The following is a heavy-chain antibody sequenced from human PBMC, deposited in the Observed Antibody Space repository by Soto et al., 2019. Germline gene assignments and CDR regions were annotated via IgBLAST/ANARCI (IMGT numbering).Heavy chain of an antibody. V-gene: IGHV4-34*01. D-gene: IGHD2-2*01. Sequence: TSETLSLTCAVYGGSFSGYYWSWIRQPPGKGLEWIGEINHSGSTNYNPSLKSRVTISVDTSKNQFSLKLSSVTAADTAVYYCARGRYCSSTSCNLFRRWLVEGWFDPWGQGTLVTVSS. J-gene: IGHJ5*02. CDR1: GGSFSGYY. CDR2: INHSGST. CDR3: ARGRYCSSTSCNLFRRWLVEGWFDP.